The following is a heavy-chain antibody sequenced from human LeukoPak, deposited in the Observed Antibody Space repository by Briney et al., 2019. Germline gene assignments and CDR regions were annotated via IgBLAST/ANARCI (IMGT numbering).Heavy chain of an antibody. D-gene: IGHD3-10*01. CDR2: MSSSGIS. CDR1: NGSISSDTYF. CDR3: TRGRALLWFGELLSGAFDI. V-gene: IGHV4-61*02. J-gene: IGHJ3*02. Sequence: PSETLSLTCTVSNGSISSDTYFWSWIRQPAGKGLEWIGRMSSSGISTYSPSLKSRVTISIDTSRNQFSMNLNSVTAADTAVYYCTRGRALLWFGELLSGAFDIWGQGTMVTASS.